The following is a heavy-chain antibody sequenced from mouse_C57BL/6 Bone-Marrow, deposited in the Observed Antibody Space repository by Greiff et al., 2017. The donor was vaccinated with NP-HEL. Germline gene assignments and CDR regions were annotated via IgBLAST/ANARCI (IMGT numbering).Heavy chain of an antibody. Sequence: QVQLQQPGAELVKPGASVQLSCKASGYTFTSYWMHWVKQRPGQGLEWIGMIHPNSGSTNYNEKFKSKATLTVDKSSSTAYMQLSSLTSEDSAVYYCARASSGRSWFAYWGQGTLVTVSA. CDR1: GYTFTSYW. CDR3: ARASSGRSWFAY. V-gene: IGHV1-64*01. CDR2: IHPNSGST. D-gene: IGHD3-2*02. J-gene: IGHJ3*01.